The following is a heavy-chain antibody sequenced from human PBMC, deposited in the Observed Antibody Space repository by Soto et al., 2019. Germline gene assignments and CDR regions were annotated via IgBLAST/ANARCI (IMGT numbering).Heavy chain of an antibody. CDR3: ARGGGDIVVELGAFDI. J-gene: IGHJ3*02. Sequence: GGSLRLSCTASGFRFSSYAMYWLRQPPGKGLEWVSYISSSSSTIYYADSVKGRFTISRDNAKNSLYLQMNSLRAEDTAVYYCARGGGDIVVELGAFDIWGQGTMVTVSS. CDR1: GFRFSSYA. D-gene: IGHD2-15*01. V-gene: IGHV3-48*01. CDR2: ISSSSSTI.